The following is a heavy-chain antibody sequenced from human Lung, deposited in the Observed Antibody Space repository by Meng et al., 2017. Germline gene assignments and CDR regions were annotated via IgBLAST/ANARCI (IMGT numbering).Heavy chain of an antibody. V-gene: IGHV1-2*06. CDR2: IDPKNGDT. Sequence: VPLVQAGAEVKNPGASVKVSCKPSGYNFPDYYIHWVRQAPGQGLEWMGRIDPKNGDTHYAQKFQGRVTMTGDTSISTAYMDLSGLRSDDTAVYYCARDEDISAAGKLFGDYWGQGTLVTVSS. J-gene: IGHJ4*02. CDR1: GYNFPDYY. CDR3: ARDEDISAAGKLFGDY. D-gene: IGHD6-13*01.